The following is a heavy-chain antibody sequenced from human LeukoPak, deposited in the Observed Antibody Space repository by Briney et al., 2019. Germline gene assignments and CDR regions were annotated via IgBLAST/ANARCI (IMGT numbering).Heavy chain of an antibody. CDR2: IKSKTDGGTT. D-gene: IGHD2-2*01. Sequence: GGSLRLSCAASGFTFSNAWMSWVRQAPGKGLEWVGRIKSKTDGGTTDYAAPVKGRFTISRDNSKNTLYLQMNSLRAEDTAVYYCARSSWDYWGQGTLVTVSS. V-gene: IGHV3-15*01. CDR3: ARSSWDY. CDR1: GFTFSNAW. J-gene: IGHJ4*02.